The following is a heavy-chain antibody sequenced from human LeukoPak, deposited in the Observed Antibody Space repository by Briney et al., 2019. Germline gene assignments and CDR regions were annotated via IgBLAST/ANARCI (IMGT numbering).Heavy chain of an antibody. CDR3: ANDGHHLPSPYFDS. V-gene: IGHV3-23*01. CDR1: GFTFSTYV. Sequence: PGGSLRLSCAASGFTFSTYVMTWVRQAPGEGLEWVSSISGSDGTTYYADSVKGRFTISRDNSKNTLFLQMNSLRAEDTAIYYCANDGHHLPSPYFDSWGQGTLVTVSS. CDR2: ISGSDGTT. D-gene: IGHD1-14*01. J-gene: IGHJ4*02.